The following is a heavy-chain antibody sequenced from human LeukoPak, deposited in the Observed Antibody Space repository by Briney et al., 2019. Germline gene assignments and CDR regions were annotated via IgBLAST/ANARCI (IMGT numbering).Heavy chain of an antibody. CDR3: ARGPTMEADI. Sequence: GGSLRLSCAASGFTFSSYAMNWVRQAPGKGLEFVSAISSNGGRTYYANSVKGRFTISRDNSKNTLYLQMGSLRDEDMAVYYCARGPTMEADIWGQGTMVTVSS. CDR1: GFTFSSYA. D-gene: IGHD3-10*01. V-gene: IGHV3-64*01. CDR2: ISSNGGRT. J-gene: IGHJ3*02.